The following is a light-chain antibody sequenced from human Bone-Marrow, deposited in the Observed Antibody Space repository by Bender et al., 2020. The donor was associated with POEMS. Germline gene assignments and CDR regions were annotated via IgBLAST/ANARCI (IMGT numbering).Light chain of an antibody. V-gene: IGLV2-11*01. J-gene: IGLJ3*02. CDR1: SSDVGGYNL. CDR3: QSYDNSLGGWV. Sequence: QSALTQPRSVSGSPGQSVTISCTGTSSDVGGYNLVSWYQQHPEKAPKLMIYEDTKRPSGVPDRFSGSKSGTSASLAITGLQAEDEGDYYCQSYDNSLGGWVFGGGTKLTVL. CDR2: EDT.